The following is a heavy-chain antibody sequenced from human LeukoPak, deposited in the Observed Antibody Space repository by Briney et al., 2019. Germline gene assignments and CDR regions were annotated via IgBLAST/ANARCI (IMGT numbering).Heavy chain of an antibody. Sequence: GGSLRLSCTTSGFTFSSYAMSWVRQAPGKGLEWVAFIRYDGNNKYYADSVRGRFTISRDNFKNTLYLQMNSLRADDTAVYYCCIVGATRSFDYWGQGTLVTVSS. V-gene: IGHV3-30*02. D-gene: IGHD1-26*01. CDR2: IRYDGNNK. CDR1: GFTFSSYA. CDR3: CIVGATRSFDY. J-gene: IGHJ4*02.